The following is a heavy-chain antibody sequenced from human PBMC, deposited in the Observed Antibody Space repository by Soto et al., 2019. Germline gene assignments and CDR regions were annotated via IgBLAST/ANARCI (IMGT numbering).Heavy chain of an antibody. CDR1: GGTFSSYA. CDR2: IIPIFGTA. CDR3: ASPGSVVDPFDY. J-gene: IGHJ4*02. Sequence: QVQLVQSGAEVKKPGSSVKVSCKASGGTFSSYAISWVRQAPGQGLEWMGGIIPIFGTANHAQKFQGRVKSTADESTRTAYMELSSLRSEDTAVYYCASPGSVVDPFDYWGQGTLVTVSS. V-gene: IGHV1-69*01. D-gene: IGHD2-15*01.